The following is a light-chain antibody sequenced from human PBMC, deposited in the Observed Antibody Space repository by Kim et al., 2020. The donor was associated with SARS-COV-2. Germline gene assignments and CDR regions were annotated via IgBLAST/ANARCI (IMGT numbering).Light chain of an antibody. J-gene: IGLJ2*01. CDR3: AAWDDSLNGVV. CDR1: RSNIGSNT. Sequence: GQRVTISCSGSRSNIGSNTVHWYQQLPGTAPKLLIYSNDQGPSGVPDRFSGSKSGTSASLAISGLQSEDEADYYCAAWDDSLNGVVFGGGTQLTVL. V-gene: IGLV1-44*01. CDR2: SND.